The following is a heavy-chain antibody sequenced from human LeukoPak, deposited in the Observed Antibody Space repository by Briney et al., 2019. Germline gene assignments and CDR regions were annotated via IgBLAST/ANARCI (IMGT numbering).Heavy chain of an antibody. CDR3: AASGYGPTA. Sequence: PGGSLRLSCAASGFTFSSYTMHWVRQIPGERPEWVSSISSSSSYIYYADSVKGRFTISRDNAKSSLYLQMNSLRAEDTAVYYCAASGYGPTALGQGTLVTVSS. CDR2: ISSSSSYI. CDR1: GFTFSSYT. V-gene: IGHV3-21*01. D-gene: IGHD5-12*01. J-gene: IGHJ5*02.